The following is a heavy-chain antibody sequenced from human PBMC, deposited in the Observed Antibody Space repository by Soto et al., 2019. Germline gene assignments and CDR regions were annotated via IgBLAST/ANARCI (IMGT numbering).Heavy chain of an antibody. J-gene: IGHJ6*03. V-gene: IGHV3-23*01. Sequence: EVQLLESGGGLVQPGGSLRLSCAASGFSFDRYAMTWVRQAPGKGPEWVSSISYSGGSTSYADSVRGRFTTSRDNSKDTVYLKLHSLRAEDTARYYCATCVILLGNIYWEVWGIGTTVTVS. CDR1: GFSFDRYA. CDR3: ATCVILLGNIYWEV. CDR2: ISYSGGST. D-gene: IGHD2-15*01.